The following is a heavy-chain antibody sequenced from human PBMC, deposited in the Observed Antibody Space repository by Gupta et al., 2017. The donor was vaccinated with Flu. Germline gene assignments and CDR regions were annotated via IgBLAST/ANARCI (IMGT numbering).Heavy chain of an antibody. V-gene: IGHV4-34*01. CDR2: INHSGRA. J-gene: IGHJ6*03. Sequence: QEQLQQWGAGLLKPSETLSLTCAVYGVSFSNYFWTWIRQPPGKGLEWIGEINHSGRASYNPSLKSRVTISLDTSKKQISLNLNSVTAADTAIYYCAGGPRIRIFGVPRNYKSYMDVWGKGTTVIVSS. CDR3: AGGPRIRIFGVPRNYKSYMDV. D-gene: IGHD3-3*01. CDR1: GVSFSNYF.